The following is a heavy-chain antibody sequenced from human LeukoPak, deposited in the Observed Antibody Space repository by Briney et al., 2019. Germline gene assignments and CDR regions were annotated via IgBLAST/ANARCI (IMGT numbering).Heavy chain of an antibody. CDR2: IKQDGSDK. Sequence: GGSLRLSCAASGFTFTKYWMTWVRQAPGKGLEGVGNIKQDGSDKNYMDSVKGRFTISRDNTKNSVYLQMSSLRAEDTAVYYCASDTRYCSSTSCYGIFDYWGQGTLVTVSS. CDR3: ASDTRYCSSTSCYGIFDY. D-gene: IGHD2-2*01. V-gene: IGHV3-7*01. CDR1: GFTFTKYW. J-gene: IGHJ4*02.